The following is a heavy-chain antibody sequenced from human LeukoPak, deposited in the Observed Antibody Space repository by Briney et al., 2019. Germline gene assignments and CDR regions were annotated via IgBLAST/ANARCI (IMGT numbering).Heavy chain of an antibody. J-gene: IGHJ4*02. Sequence: SETLSLTCTVSGGSISDTIYYWGWIRQPPGKGLEWIGSIYYGGSTYYNPSLKSRVTISGDTSKNQFSLKLSSVTAADTAVYYCARRDRRAAAGNVIDYFDYWGQGTLVTVSS. CDR1: GGSISDTIYY. CDR3: ARRDRRAAAGNVIDYFDY. V-gene: IGHV4-39*01. CDR2: IYYGGST. D-gene: IGHD6-13*01.